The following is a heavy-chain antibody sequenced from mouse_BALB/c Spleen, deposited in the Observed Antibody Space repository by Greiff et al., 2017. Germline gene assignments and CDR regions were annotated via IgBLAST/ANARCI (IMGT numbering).Heavy chain of an antibody. V-gene: IGHV7-3*02. CDR1: GFTFTDYY. CDR2: IRNKANGYTT. CDR3: ARDIRIAEGYFDV. Sequence: EVMLVESGGGLVQPGGSLRLSCATSGFTFTDYYMSWVRQPPGKALEWLGFIRNKANGYTTEYSASVKGRFTISRDNSQSILYLQMNTLRAEDSATYYCARDIRIAEGYFDVWGAGTTVTVSS. J-gene: IGHJ1*01.